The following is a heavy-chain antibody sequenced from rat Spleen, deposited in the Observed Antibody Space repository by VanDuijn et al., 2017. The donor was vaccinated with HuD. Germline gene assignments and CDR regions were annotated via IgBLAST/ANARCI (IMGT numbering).Heavy chain of an antibody. Sequence: EVQLVESGGGLAQPGRSLKLSCAASGFTFSNYDMAWVRQAPTKGLEWVASISYDGSSTYYRDSVKGRFTISRDNAKSTLYLQMDSLRSEDTATYYCTRGTTWFAYWGQGTLVTVSS. CDR3: TRGTTWFAY. V-gene: IGHV5S23*01. CDR2: ISYDGSST. D-gene: IGHD1-5*01. CDR1: GFTFSNYD. J-gene: IGHJ3*01.